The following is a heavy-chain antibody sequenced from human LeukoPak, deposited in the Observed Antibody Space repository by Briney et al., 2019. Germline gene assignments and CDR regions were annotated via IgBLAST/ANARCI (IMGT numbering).Heavy chain of an antibody. J-gene: IGHJ2*01. D-gene: IGHD5-12*01. CDR2: ISYDGSNK. CDR3: ANSGYGRVNYFAL. Sequence: GGSLRLSCAASGFTFSSYVMHWVRQAPGKGLEWVAVISYDGSNKYYADSVKGRFTISRDNSKNTLYLQMNSLRAEDTAVYYCANSGYGRVNYFALWGRGTLVTVSS. V-gene: IGHV3-30-3*01. CDR1: GFTFSSYV.